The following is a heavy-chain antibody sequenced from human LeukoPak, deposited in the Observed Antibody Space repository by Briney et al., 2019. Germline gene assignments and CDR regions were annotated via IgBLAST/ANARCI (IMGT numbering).Heavy chain of an antibody. V-gene: IGHV1-8*03. CDR1: GYTFTSYD. Sequence: ASVKVSCKASGYTFTSYDINWVRQATGQGLEWMGWMNPNSGNTGYAQKFQGRVTITRNTSISTAYMELSSLRSEDTAVYYCARRRARGSPRKYQLLGMDVWGKGTTVTVSS. CDR3: ARRRARGSPRKYQLLGMDV. J-gene: IGHJ6*04. D-gene: IGHD2-2*01. CDR2: MNPNSGNT.